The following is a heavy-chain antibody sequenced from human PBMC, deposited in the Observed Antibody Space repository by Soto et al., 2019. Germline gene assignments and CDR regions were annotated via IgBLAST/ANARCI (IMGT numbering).Heavy chain of an antibody. D-gene: IGHD6-6*01. CDR2: IIPIFGTA. Sequence: GASVKVSCKASGGTFSSYAISWVRQAPGRGPEWMGGIIPIFGTANYAQKFQGRVTFTADESTSTAYMELSSLRSEDTAVYYCARDRDEQLGPYFDYWGQGTLVTVSS. CDR1: GGTFSSYA. V-gene: IGHV1-69*13. CDR3: ARDRDEQLGPYFDY. J-gene: IGHJ4*02.